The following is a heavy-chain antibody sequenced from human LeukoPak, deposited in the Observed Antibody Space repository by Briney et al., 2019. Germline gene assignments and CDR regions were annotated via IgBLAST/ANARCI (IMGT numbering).Heavy chain of an antibody. J-gene: IGHJ6*02. D-gene: IGHD6-19*01. CDR2: INPNSGGT. V-gene: IGHV1-2*04. CDR3: ARVGGRYLNGMDV. CDR1: GYTFTGYY. Sequence: PGRSLRLSCAASGYTFTGYYMHWVRQAPGQGLEWMGWINPNSGGTNYAQKFQGWVTMTRDTSISTAYMELSRLRSDDTAVYYCARVGGRYLNGMDVWGQGTTVTVSS.